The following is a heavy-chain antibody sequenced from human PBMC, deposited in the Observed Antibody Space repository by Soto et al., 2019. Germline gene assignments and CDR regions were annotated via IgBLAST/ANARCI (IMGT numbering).Heavy chain of an antibody. J-gene: IGHJ4*02. Sequence: QITLKESGPTLVKPTQTLTLTCTFSGFSLSTSGVGVGRIRQPSGKALEWLALIYWDDDKRYSPSLKNRLIITKDTSKNQVLLTMTNMDPVDTATDYCAHSLALTAAAGSSFDYWGQGTLVTLSS. D-gene: IGHD6-13*01. CDR3: AHSLALTAAAGSSFDY. CDR1: GFSLSTSGVG. V-gene: IGHV2-5*02. CDR2: IYWDDDK.